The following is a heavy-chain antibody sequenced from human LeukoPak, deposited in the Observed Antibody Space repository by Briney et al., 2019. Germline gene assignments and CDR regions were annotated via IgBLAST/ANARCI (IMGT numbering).Heavy chain of an antibody. Sequence: GGSLRLSCAASGFTFSSYAMNWVRQAPGKGLEWVAFISYDGSNKYYADSVKGRFTISRDNSKNTLFLQMNSLRAEDTAVYYCASQGGLLWFGELSGGMDVWGQGTTVTVSS. D-gene: IGHD3-10*01. CDR1: GFTFSSYA. CDR3: ASQGGLLWFGELSGGMDV. J-gene: IGHJ6*02. CDR2: ISYDGSNK. V-gene: IGHV3-30-3*01.